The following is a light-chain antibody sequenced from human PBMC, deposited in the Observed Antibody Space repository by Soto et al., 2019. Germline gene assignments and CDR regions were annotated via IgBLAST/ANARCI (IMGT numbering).Light chain of an antibody. J-gene: IGKJ2*01. CDR1: QSVSSY. CDR3: QQRNAWPRTT. Sequence: EIVLTQFPATLSLSPGERATLSCRASQSVSSYLAWYQQKPGQAPRLLIYDISNRATGIPARFIGSGSGTDFTLTIRSLEPEDSAVYYCQQRNAWPRTTVGQGTKLEI. CDR2: DIS. V-gene: IGKV3-11*01.